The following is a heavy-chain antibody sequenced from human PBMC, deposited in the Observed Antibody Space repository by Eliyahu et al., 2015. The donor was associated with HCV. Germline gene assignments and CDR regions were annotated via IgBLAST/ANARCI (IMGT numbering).Heavy chain of an antibody. CDR3: AKVTLEPRIYCSGGSCYFPFDY. CDR2: ISGSGGST. Sequence: EVQLLESGGGLVQPGGSLRLSCAASGFTFSSYAMRWVRQAPGKGLEWVSAISGSGGSTYYADSVKGRFTISRDNSKNTLYLQMNSLRAEDTAVYYCAKVTLEPRIYCSGGSCYFPFDYWGQGTLVTVSS. V-gene: IGHV3-23*01. CDR1: GFTFSSYA. J-gene: IGHJ4*02. D-gene: IGHD2-15*01.